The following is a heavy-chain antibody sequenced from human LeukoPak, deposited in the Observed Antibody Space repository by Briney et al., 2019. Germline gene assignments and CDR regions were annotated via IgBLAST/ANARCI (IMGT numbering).Heavy chain of an antibody. CDR2: VDPEDGET. D-gene: IGHD3-10*01. J-gene: IGHJ4*02. Sequence: ASVKVSCKVSGYTFTDYYMHWVQQAPGKGLEWMGLVDPEDGETIYAEKFQGRVTITADTSTDTAYMELSSLRSEDTAVYYCATAQELLWFGESSDYWGQGTLVTVSS. CDR1: GYTFTDYY. CDR3: ATAQELLWFGESSDY. V-gene: IGHV1-69-2*01.